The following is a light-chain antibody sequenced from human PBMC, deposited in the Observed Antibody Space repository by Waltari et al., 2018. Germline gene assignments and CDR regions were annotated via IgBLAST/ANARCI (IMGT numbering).Light chain of an antibody. Sequence: IVLTPSPATLSLSPGESAPLSCRASQSVSSYLAWYQQNPGHAPRLRIYDASNRATGIPARFSGSGSGTDFTLTISSLEPEDFAVYYCQQRSNWLTFGGGTKVEIK. J-gene: IGKJ4*01. V-gene: IGKV3-11*01. CDR3: QQRSNWLT. CDR1: QSVSSY. CDR2: DAS.